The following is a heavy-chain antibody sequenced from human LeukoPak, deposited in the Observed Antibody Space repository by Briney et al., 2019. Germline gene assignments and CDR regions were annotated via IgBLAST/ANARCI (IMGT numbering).Heavy chain of an antibody. V-gene: IGHV3-21*01. CDR1: GFTFSSYS. J-gene: IGHJ5*02. Sequence: PGGSLRLSCAASGFTFSSYSMNWVRQAPGKGLEWVSSISSSSSYIYYADSVKGRFTISRDNAKNSLYLQMNSLRAEDTAVYYCARGCSSGWYDWFDPWGQGTLVTVSS. CDR2: ISSSSSYI. D-gene: IGHD6-19*01. CDR3: ARGCSSGWYDWFDP.